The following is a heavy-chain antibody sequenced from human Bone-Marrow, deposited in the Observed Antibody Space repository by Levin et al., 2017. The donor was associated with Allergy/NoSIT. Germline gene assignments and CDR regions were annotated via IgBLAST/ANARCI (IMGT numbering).Heavy chain of an antibody. J-gene: IGHJ6*02. D-gene: IGHD3-16*01. CDR1: GIPFDDFA. V-gene: IGHV3-9*01. CDR2: IAWNSGTR. Sequence: PGGSLRLSCEASGIPFDDFAMHWVRQAPGKGLEWVSGIAWNSGTRGYADSVKGRFTISRDNIKKSLFLQMNSLRPEDTALYICARGLGGYHYFDLDVWGQGTTVAVSS. CDR3: ARGLGGYHYFDLDV.